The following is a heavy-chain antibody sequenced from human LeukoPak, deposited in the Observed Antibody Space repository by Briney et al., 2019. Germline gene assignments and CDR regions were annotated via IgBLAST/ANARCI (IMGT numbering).Heavy chain of an antibody. CDR3: TTVRVGGITLFY. CDR1: GFTFSNAW. J-gene: IGHJ4*02. V-gene: IGHV3-15*01. Sequence: GGSLRFSCAASGFTFSNAWMSWVRQAPGKGLEWVGRIKSKTDGGTTDYAAPVKGRFTISRDDSKNTLYLQMNSLKTEDTAVYYCTTVRVGGITLFYWGQGTLVTVSS. CDR2: IKSKTDGGTT. D-gene: IGHD3-22*01.